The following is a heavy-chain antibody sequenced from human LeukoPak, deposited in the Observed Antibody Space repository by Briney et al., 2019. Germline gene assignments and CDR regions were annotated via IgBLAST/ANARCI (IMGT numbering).Heavy chain of an antibody. CDR3: ARGREYYYDSSGYYFNWFDP. Sequence: GGSLRLSCAASGFTFSSYSMNWVRQAPGKGLEWVSSISSSSSYIYYADSVKGRFTISGDNAKNSLYLQMNSLRAEDTAVYYCARGREYYYDSSGYYFNWFDPWGQGTLVTVSS. CDR2: ISSSSSYI. V-gene: IGHV3-21*01. D-gene: IGHD3-22*01. J-gene: IGHJ5*02. CDR1: GFTFSSYS.